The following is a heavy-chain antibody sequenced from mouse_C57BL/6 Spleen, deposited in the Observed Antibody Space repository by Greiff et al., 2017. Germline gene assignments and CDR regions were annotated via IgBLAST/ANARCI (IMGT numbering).Heavy chain of an antibody. CDR3: ARVLTGTAFDY. J-gene: IGHJ2*01. CDR1: GFTFSSYA. Sequence: EVMLVESGGGLVKPGGSLKLSCAASGFTFSSYAMSWVRQTPEERLEWVATISDGGSYTYYPDNVKGRFTISRDNAKNNLYLQMSHLKSEDTAMYYCARVLTGTAFDYWGQGTTLTVSS. CDR2: ISDGGSYT. D-gene: IGHD4-1*01. V-gene: IGHV5-4*03.